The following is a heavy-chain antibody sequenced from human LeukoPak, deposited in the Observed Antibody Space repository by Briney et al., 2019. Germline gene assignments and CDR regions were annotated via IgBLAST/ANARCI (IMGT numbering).Heavy chain of an antibody. CDR2: ISYSGII. D-gene: IGHD3-10*01. CDR1: GDSISRSDNH. J-gene: IGHJ4*02. Sequence: SETLPLTCTVSGDSISRSDNHWVWIRQPPGKGLEWLATISYSGIIYYNASLTSRVTISVDTMKNQFYLRLTSVTAADTAVYYCVQHSAMTPFENWGQGTLVAVSS. V-gene: IGHV4-39*01. CDR3: VQHSAMTPFEN.